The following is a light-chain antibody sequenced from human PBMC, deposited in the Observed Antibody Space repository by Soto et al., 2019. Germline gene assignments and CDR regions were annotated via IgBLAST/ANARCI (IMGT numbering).Light chain of an antibody. J-gene: IGKJ1*01. CDR3: QHYNSDWT. CDR1: QSISGW. Sequence: DIQMTQSPSTLAASVGDRVTITCRASQSISGWLAWYQQKPGKAPKLLIYKASSLESGVPSRFSGSGSGTEFTSAINNLQPDHFPTYYRQHYNSDWTFGQGTKVEIQ. CDR2: KAS. V-gene: IGKV1-5*03.